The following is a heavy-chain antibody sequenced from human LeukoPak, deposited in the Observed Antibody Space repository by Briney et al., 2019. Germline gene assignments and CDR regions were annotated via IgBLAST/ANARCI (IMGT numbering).Heavy chain of an antibody. D-gene: IGHD3-10*01. J-gene: IGHJ4*02. CDR3: ARLSMVRGVFGELLDY. CDR1: GGSISSSSYY. Sequence: PSETLSLTCTVSGGSISSSSYYWGWIRQPPGKGLEWSGSIYYSGSTYYNPSLKSRVTISVDTSKSHFSLKLSSVTAADTAMYYCARLSMVRGVFGELLDYWGQGTLVTVSS. CDR2: IYYSGST. V-gene: IGHV4-39*02.